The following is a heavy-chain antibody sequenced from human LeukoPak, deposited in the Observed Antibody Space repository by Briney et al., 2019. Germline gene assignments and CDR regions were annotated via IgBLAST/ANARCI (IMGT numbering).Heavy chain of an antibody. J-gene: IGHJ6*03. CDR2: IIPIFGTA. CDR1: GGTFSSYA. V-gene: IGHV1-69*05. D-gene: IGHD4-11*01. CDR3: ARETVTTTRGPSTYYYYYMDV. Sequence: SVKVSCKASGGTFSSYAISWVRQAPGQGLEWMGRIIPIFGTANYAQKFQGRVTLTTHESTSTAYVELSSLRSEDTAVYYCARETVTTTRGPSTYYYYYMDVWGKGTTVTVSS.